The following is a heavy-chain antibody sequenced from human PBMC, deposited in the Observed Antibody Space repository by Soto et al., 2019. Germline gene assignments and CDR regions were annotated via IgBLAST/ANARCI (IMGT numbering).Heavy chain of an antibody. V-gene: IGHV4-31*03. CDR1: CGSIISGGYY. D-gene: IGHD3-3*01. CDR3: ARGSNYDFWSGYYFGY. J-gene: IGHJ4*02. Sequence: PSETLSITCTFSCGSIISGGYYGSWIRQHPGKGLEWIGYIYYSGSTYYNPSLKSRVTISVDTSKNQFSLKLGSVTAADTAVYYCARGSNYDFWSGYYFGYWGQGTLVSVYS. CDR2: IYYSGST.